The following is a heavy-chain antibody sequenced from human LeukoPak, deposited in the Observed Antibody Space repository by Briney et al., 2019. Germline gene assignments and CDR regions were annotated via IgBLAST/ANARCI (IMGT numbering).Heavy chain of an antibody. V-gene: IGHV3-21*01. CDR2: ISSSSSYI. CDR1: GFTFSSYS. CDR3: ARVIVGATSPREDYYYYDGMDV. D-gene: IGHD1-26*01. J-gene: IGHJ6*02. Sequence: GGSLRLSCAASGFTFSSYSMNWVRQAPGKGVEWVSSISSSSSYIYYADSVKGRFTISRDNAKNSLYLQMNSLRAEDTAVYYCARVIVGATSPREDYYYYDGMDVWGQGTTVTVSS.